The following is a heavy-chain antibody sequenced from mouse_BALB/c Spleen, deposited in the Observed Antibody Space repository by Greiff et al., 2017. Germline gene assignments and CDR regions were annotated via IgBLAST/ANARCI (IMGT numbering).Heavy chain of an antibody. Sequence: EVMLVESGGGLVKPGGSLKLSCAASGFAFSSYDMSWVRQTPEKRLEWVAYISSGGGSTYYPDTVKGRFTISRDNAKNTLYLQMSSLKSEDTAMYYCARQQLLYYFDYWGQGTTLTVSS. D-gene: IGHD4-1*02. CDR1: GFAFSSYD. CDR2: ISSGGGST. J-gene: IGHJ2*01. V-gene: IGHV5-12-1*01. CDR3: ARQQLLYYFDY.